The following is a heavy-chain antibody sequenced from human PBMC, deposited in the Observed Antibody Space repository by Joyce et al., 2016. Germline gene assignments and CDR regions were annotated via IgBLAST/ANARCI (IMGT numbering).Heavy chain of an antibody. J-gene: IGHJ4*02. D-gene: IGHD3-3*01. CDR2: INHRGRT. CDR3: ARGNDYDYWSGYEAHDFDY. V-gene: IGHV4-59*01. Sequence: QVQLQESGPGLVKPSETLSLSCTVSGGSISSYYWSWIRQPPGKGLEWIGYINHRGRTNYNPTVKRRVTISVDTSKNEFSLKMTSVTAADTAVYYGARGNDYDYWSGYEAHDFDYWGQGTLVTVSS. CDR1: GGSISSYY.